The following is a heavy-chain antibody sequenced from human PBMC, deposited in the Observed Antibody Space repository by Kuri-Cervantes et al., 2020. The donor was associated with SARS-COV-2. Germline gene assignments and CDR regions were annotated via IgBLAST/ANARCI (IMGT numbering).Heavy chain of an antibody. CDR3: VRDGDHWNFDY. V-gene: IGHV3-20*04. CDR2: INWNGGST. Sequence: LSLTCAASGFTFDDYGMSWVRQAPGKGLEWVSGINWNGGSTGYADSVKGRFTISRDNAKNMLFLQMNSLRAEDTAVYYCVRDGDHWNFDYWGQGTLVTVSS. J-gene: IGHJ4*02. CDR1: GFTFDDYG. D-gene: IGHD1-1*01.